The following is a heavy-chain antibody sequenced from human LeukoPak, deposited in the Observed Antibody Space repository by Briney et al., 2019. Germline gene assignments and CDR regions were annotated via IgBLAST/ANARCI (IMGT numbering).Heavy chain of an antibody. D-gene: IGHD3-22*01. Sequence: PSETLSLTCAVYGGSFSGYYWSWIRQPPGKGLEWIGEINHSGSTYYNPSLKSRVTISVDTSKNQFSLKLSSVTAADTAVYYCARVVINYYYYYGMDVWGQGTTVTVSS. CDR1: GGSFSGYY. CDR2: INHSGST. V-gene: IGHV4-34*01. J-gene: IGHJ6*02. CDR3: ARVVINYYYYYGMDV.